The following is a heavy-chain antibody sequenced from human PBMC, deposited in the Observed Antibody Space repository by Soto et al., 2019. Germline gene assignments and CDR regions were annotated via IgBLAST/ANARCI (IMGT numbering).Heavy chain of an antibody. CDR3: AREMATISLDY. CDR2: IYHSGST. V-gene: IGHV4-30-2*05. D-gene: IGHD5-12*01. CDR1: GGSISSGGYS. J-gene: IGHJ4*02. Sequence: SETLSVTCAVSGGSISSGGYSWSWIRQPPGKGLEWIGYIYHSGSTYYNPSLKSRVTISVDTSKNQFSLKLSSVTAADTAVYYCAREMATISLDYWGQGTLVTVSS.